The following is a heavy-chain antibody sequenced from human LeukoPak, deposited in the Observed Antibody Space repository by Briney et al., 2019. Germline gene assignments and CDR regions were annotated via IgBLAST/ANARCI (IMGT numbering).Heavy chain of an antibody. Sequence: SVKVSCKASGFTFTSSAMQWVRQARGRRLEWIGWIVVGSGNTNYAQKFQERVTITRDMSTSTAYMELSSLRSEDTAVYYCAAASGSAISGYLRYYFDYWGQGTLVTVSS. CDR1: GFTFTSSA. D-gene: IGHD3-22*01. J-gene: IGHJ4*02. V-gene: IGHV1-58*02. CDR3: AAASGSAISGYLRYYFDY. CDR2: IVVGSGNT.